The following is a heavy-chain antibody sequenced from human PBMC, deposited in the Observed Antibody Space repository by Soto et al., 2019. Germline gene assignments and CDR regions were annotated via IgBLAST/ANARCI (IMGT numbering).Heavy chain of an antibody. J-gene: IGHJ2*01. CDR3: AKPFQEIGYHCDIWYFDL. Sequence: QVQLVESGGGVVQPGRSLRLSCVASGFTFSSYGMHWVRQAPDKGLEWVAVISHDGSTRYYADSVKGRFTISRDNSKNSMYMQMNSLRVEDTAVYYCAKPFQEIGYHCDIWYFDLWGRGTLVTVSS. D-gene: IGHD3-9*01. CDR1: GFTFSSYG. V-gene: IGHV3-30*18. CDR2: ISHDGSTR.